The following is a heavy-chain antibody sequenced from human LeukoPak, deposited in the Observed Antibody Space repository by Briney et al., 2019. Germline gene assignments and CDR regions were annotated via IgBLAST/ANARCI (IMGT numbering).Heavy chain of an antibody. J-gene: IGHJ6*03. Sequence: PGGSLRLSCAASGFTFSDYYMSWIRQAPGKGLERVSYISSSGSIIYYADSVKGRFTISRDNSKNTLYLQMNSLRAGDTAVYYCAKIYGGFHYYYMDVWGKGTTVTVSS. D-gene: IGHD4-23*01. CDR1: GFTFSDYY. CDR2: ISSSGSII. CDR3: AKIYGGFHYYYMDV. V-gene: IGHV3-11*04.